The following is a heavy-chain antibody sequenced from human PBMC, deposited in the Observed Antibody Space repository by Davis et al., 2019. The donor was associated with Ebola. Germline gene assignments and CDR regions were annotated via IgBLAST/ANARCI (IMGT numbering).Heavy chain of an antibody. J-gene: IGHJ6*02. Sequence: PGGSLRLSCAASGFTFSSYSMNWVRQAPGKGLEWVSYISSSSSTIYYADSVKGRFTISRDNAKNSLYLQMNSLRDEDTAVYYCAREGITIFGVVITYYYGMDVWGQGTTVTVSS. CDR3: AREGITIFGVVITYYYGMDV. CDR2: ISSSSSTI. CDR1: GFTFSSYS. D-gene: IGHD3-3*01. V-gene: IGHV3-48*02.